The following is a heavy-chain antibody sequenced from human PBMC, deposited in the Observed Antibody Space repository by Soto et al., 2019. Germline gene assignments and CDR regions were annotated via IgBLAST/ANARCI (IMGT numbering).Heavy chain of an antibody. CDR1: GFTVSSNY. D-gene: IGHD3-10*01. CDR3: ARDEGSGSYLRERSYYYMDV. Sequence: GGSLRLSCAASGFTVSSNYMSWVRQAPGKGLEWVSVIYSGGSTYYADSVKGRFTISRHNSKNTLYLQMNSLRAEDTAVYYCARDEGSGSYLRERSYYYMDVWGKGTTVTVSS. CDR2: IYSGGST. V-gene: IGHV3-53*04. J-gene: IGHJ6*03.